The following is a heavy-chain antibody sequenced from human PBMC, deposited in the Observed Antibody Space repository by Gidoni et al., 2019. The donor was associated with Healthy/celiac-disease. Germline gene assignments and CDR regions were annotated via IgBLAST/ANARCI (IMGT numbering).Heavy chain of an antibody. CDR2: IYWDDDK. V-gene: IGHV2-5*02. CDR3: AHLFLAAAGTSPTNYYFDY. J-gene: IGHJ4*02. D-gene: IGHD6-13*01. Sequence: QITLKESGPTLVKPTQTLTLTCTFSGFSLSTSGVGVGWIRQPPGKALEWLALIYWDDDKRYSPSLKSRLTITKDTSKNQVVLTMTNMDPVDTATYYCAHLFLAAAGTSPTNYYFDYWGQGTLVTVSS. CDR1: GFSLSTSGVG.